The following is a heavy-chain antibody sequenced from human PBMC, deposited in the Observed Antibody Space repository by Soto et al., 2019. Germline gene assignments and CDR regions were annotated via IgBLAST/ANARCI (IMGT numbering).Heavy chain of an antibody. Sequence: GGPLRLSCVGSGFTFSTYRINWVRQAPGKGLEWVSSISSRSDIYYADSVKGRFTISRDNAKNSVSLQMNSLRAEDTAVYYCAREYTAWPLAYGLDVWGQGTTVTVSS. CDR2: ISSRSDI. D-gene: IGHD2-2*02. CDR1: GFTFSTYR. V-gene: IGHV3-21*01. CDR3: AREYTAWPLAYGLDV. J-gene: IGHJ6*02.